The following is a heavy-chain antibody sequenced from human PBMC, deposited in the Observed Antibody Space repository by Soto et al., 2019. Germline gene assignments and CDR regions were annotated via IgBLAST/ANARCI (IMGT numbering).Heavy chain of an antibody. CDR3: AKGRGVSWSLTPRVDF. CDR1: GFTFNNYA. Sequence: EVQLLESGGGLVQPGGSLRLSCAASGFTFNNYAMTWVRQAPGKGLEWVSAISGGGDTTSYADSVKGRFTVSRDGSKNTLYLQMSSLRAEYTALYYWAKGRGVSWSLTPRVDFWGQGTLVTVSS. D-gene: IGHD3-16*01. CDR2: ISGGGDTT. V-gene: IGHV3-23*01. J-gene: IGHJ4*02.